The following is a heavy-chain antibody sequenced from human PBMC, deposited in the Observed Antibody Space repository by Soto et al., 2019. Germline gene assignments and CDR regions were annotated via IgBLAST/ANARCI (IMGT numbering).Heavy chain of an antibody. CDR1: GYTFTSYG. D-gene: IGHD3-3*01. V-gene: IGHV1-18*01. CDR3: ASDFKIFGVVIYNNWFDT. Sequence: ASVKGSCKASGYTFTSYGMSWVRQAPGQGLEWMGCISSYSGNTNYAQKLQGRVTMTTDTSTSTAYMELMSRGSDDKAVYPCASDFKIFGVVIYNNWFDTWGQGPLVTVSS. J-gene: IGHJ5*02. CDR2: ISSYSGNT.